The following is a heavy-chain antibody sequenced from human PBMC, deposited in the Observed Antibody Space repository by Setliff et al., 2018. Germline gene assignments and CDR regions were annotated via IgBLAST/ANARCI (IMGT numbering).Heavy chain of an antibody. V-gene: IGHV5-51*01. CDR3: ARQKSTGAGNNWFDP. CDR2: IYAGDSDT. CDR1: GFSFTDFW. Sequence: GESLKISCKGSGFSFTDFWIGWVRQMPGKGLEWMGLIYAGDSDTRYNPSFQGRVTMSADKSINTAYLQWSSLKASDTAIYYCARQKSTGAGNNWFDPWGQGTLVTVSS. J-gene: IGHJ5*02.